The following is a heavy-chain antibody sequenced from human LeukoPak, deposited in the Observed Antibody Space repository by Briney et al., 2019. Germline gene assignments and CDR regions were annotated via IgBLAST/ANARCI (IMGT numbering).Heavy chain of an antibody. V-gene: IGHV4-30-4*02. J-gene: IGHJ5*02. CDR2: IYYSGST. D-gene: IGHD3-10*01. Sequence: SDTLSLTCTVSGGSISSGDYDWSWIRQPPGKGLEWIGYIYYSGSTYYNPSLKSRVTISVDTSKNQFSLKLSSVTAADTAVYYCARGHGTMVRGARWFDPWGQGTLVTVSS. CDR3: ARGHGTMVRGARWFDP. CDR1: GGSISSGDYD.